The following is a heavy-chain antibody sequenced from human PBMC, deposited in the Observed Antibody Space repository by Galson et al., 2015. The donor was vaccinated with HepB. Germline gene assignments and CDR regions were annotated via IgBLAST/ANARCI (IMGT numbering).Heavy chain of an antibody. D-gene: IGHD2/OR15-2a*01. J-gene: IGHJ4*02. CDR2: IFNSGSST. CDR1: GFTFSNYA. V-gene: IGHV3-23*05. Sequence: SLRLSCAASGFTFSNYAMSWVRQAPGKGLEWVSGIFNSGSSTDYADSVKGRFTISRDNSKNTLYLQMNSLRAEDTAVYHCAKGREDYILPFDYWGQGTLVTVSS. CDR3: AKGREDYILPFDY.